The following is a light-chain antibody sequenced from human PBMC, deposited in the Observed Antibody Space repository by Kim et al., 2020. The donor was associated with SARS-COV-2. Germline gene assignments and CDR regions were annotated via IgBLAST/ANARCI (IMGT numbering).Light chain of an antibody. CDR1: SLRIYY. J-gene: IGLJ2*01. V-gene: IGLV3-19*01. CDR2: GKN. CDR3: KSRDSSGNVV. Sequence: SSELTQDPAVYVALGQTVRITCQGDSLRIYYASWYQQKPGQAPVLVIYGKNNRPSGIPDRFSGSSSGNTASLTITGAQADDESDYYCKSRDSSGNVVFGGGTKLTVL.